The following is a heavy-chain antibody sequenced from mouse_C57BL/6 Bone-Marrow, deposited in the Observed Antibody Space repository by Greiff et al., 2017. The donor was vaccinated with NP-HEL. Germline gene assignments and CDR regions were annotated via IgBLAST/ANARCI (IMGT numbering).Heavy chain of an antibody. J-gene: IGHJ3*01. CDR2: IDPENGDT. CDR3: TTAGTLLLQAWFAY. V-gene: IGHV14-4*01. D-gene: IGHD1-1*01. CDR1: GFNIKDDY. Sequence: EVQLQQSGAELVRPGASVKLSCTASGFNIKDDYMHWVKQRPEQGLEWIGWIDPENGDTEYASKFQGKATITADTSSNTAYLQLSSLTSEDTAVYYCTTAGTLLLQAWFAYWGQGTLVTVSA.